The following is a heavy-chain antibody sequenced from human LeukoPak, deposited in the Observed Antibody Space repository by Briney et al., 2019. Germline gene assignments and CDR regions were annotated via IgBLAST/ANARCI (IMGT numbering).Heavy chain of an antibody. CDR1: GFTFTTSA. D-gene: IGHD6-6*01. Sequence: GGSLRLSCAASGFTFTTSAMTWVRQAPGKGLEWVSYISDSGISTYYADSVKGRLTISRDNSKNTLHLQVTSLRAEDTAVYYCAKDWAAYSSSSEVWGQGTMVTVSS. CDR2: ISDSGIST. V-gene: IGHV3-23*01. J-gene: IGHJ3*01. CDR3: AKDWAAYSSSSEV.